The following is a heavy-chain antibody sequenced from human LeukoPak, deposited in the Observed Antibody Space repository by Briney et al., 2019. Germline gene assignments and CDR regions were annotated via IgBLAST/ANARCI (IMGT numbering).Heavy chain of an antibody. D-gene: IGHD1-26*01. V-gene: IGHV3-9*01. Sequence: GGSLRLSCVGSGVSLDDYAMHWVRQAPGKGLEWVSSIAWDSGNTAYGDSVKGRFTISRDNAKNSLYLQMNSLRPEDTAFYYCIKDMGFDLLKDAFEMWGRGTLVTVSS. CDR3: IKDMGFDLLKDAFEM. J-gene: IGHJ3*02. CDR2: IAWDSGNT. CDR1: GVSLDDYA.